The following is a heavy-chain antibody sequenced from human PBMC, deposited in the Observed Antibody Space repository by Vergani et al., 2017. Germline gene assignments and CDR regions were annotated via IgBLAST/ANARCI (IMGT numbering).Heavy chain of an antibody. CDR2: MNPNSGNT. Sequence: QVQLVQSGAEVKKPGASVKVSCKASGYTFTSYDINWVRQATGQGLEWMGWMNPNSGNTGYAQKFQGRVTMTRNTSISTAYMELSSLRSEDTAVYYCARDIVVVPAAIGSWFDPWGQGTLVTVSS. CDR1: GYTFTSYD. D-gene: IGHD2-2*01. V-gene: IGHV1-8*01. J-gene: IGHJ5*02. CDR3: ARDIVVVPAAIGSWFDP.